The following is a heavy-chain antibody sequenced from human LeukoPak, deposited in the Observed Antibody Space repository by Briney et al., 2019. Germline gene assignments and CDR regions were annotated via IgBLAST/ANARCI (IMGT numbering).Heavy chain of an antibody. J-gene: IGHJ3*02. CDR1: GFTFSSYS. V-gene: IGHV3-21*01. CDR3: GRVGGRSKAAKGDAFDI. CDR2: ISSGSTYM. Sequence: PGGSLRLSCAVSGFTFSSYSMNWVRQAPGKGLEWVSSISSGSTYMYYADSVKGRFTISRDNAQNSMYLQMNSLRAEDTAVYYCGRVGGRSKAAKGDAFDIWGQGTMVTVSS. D-gene: IGHD6-6*01.